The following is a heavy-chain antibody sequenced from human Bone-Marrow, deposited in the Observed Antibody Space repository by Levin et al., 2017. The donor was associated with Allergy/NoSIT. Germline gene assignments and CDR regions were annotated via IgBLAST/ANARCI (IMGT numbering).Heavy chain of an antibody. D-gene: IGHD3-22*01. CDR2: ISDDGSNE. V-gene: IGHV3-30*04. J-gene: IGHJ4*02. CDR1: GFTFSTYA. CDR3: ARGLLPTGMAFDY. Sequence: LSLTCAASGFTFSTYAMHWVRQAPGKGLEWLTVISDDGSNEFYADPVKGRFTISRDNSKNTVYLQMNTLRPDDTALYYCARGLLPTGMAFDYWGQGTLVTVSS.